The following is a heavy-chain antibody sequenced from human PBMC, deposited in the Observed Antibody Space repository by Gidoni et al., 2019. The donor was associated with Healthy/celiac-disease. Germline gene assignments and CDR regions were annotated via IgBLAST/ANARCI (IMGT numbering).Heavy chain of an antibody. D-gene: IGHD1-26*01. CDR1: GFTFSSYA. J-gene: IGHJ3*02. CDR2: ISYDGSNK. Sequence: QVQLVESGGGVVQPGRSLRLSCAASGFTFSSYAMHWVRQAPGKGLEWVAVISYDGSNKYYADSVKGRFTISRDNSKNTLYLQMNSLRAEDTAVYYCARGGGSYNHDAFDIWGQGTMVTVSS. V-gene: IGHV3-30-3*01. CDR3: ARGGGSYNHDAFDI.